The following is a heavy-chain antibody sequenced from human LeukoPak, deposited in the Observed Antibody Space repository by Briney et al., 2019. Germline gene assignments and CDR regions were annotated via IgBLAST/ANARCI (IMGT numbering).Heavy chain of an antibody. V-gene: IGHV3-53*01. J-gene: IGHJ5*02. CDR2: IYSGGST. CDR3: ARDDTSSSGFDP. D-gene: IGHD6-6*01. CDR1: GVPGRCKY. Sequence: GVLRLSLAASGVPGRCKYMGGVRPAPGEGVGWVSVIYSGGSTYYADSVKGRFTISRDNSKNTLYLQMNSLRAEDTAVYYCARDDTSSSGFDPWGQGTLVTVSS.